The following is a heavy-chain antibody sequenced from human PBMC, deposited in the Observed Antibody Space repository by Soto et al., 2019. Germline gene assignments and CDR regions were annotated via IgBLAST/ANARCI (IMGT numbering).Heavy chain of an antibody. CDR1: GFTFSSYS. J-gene: IGHJ4*02. CDR3: VSKGDDFWTRDFDY. V-gene: IGHV3-21*01. Sequence: EVQLVESGGGLVKPGGSLRLSCAASGFTFSSYSMNWVRQAPGKGLEWVSSISSTSSYIYYADSVKGRFTISRDNAKNSLYLQMNSLRAEDTAVYYCVSKGDDFWTRDFDYWGQGTLVTVSS. D-gene: IGHD3-3*01. CDR2: ISSTSSYI.